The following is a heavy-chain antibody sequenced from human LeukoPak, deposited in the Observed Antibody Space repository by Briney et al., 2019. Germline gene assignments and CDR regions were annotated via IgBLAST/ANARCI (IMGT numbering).Heavy chain of an antibody. CDR3: ARGKYTSFDN. D-gene: IGHD6-6*01. CDR2: TYYTSKWSF. CDR1: RDTLFTDIVA. V-gene: IGHV6-1*01. J-gene: IGHJ4*02. Sequence: SQTLSLTCAISRDTLFTDIVAWNWIRLSPSRGIEWLGRTYYTSKWSFDYAVSVKTITTINSNTSKNQFAPQLSSVTPEHTPVYYCARGKYTSFDNWGQGTLVTVSS.